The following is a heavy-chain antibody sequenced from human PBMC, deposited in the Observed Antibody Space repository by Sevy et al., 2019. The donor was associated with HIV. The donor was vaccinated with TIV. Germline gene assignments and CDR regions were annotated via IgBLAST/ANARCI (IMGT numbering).Heavy chain of an antibody. D-gene: IGHD4-17*01. CDR1: GCSISSCSYY. CDR2: IYGSGNS. J-gene: IGHJ4*02. Sequence: SETLSLTCTVSGCSISSCSYYWTWIRQYPGKDLEWIGYIYGSGNSYYNPSFKSQVTISLNTSKNQFSLKLNYVTAADTAAYYGARDPNGDYTNYFDYWGQGTLVTVSS. V-gene: IGHV4-31*01. CDR3: ARDPNGDYTNYFDY.